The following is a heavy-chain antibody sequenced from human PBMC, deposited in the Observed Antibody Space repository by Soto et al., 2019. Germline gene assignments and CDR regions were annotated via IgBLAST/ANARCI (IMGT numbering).Heavy chain of an antibody. CDR1: GGSVSSGSYY. D-gene: IGHD6-13*01. CDR2: IYYSGST. V-gene: IGHV4-61*01. J-gene: IGHJ1*01. CDR3: ARALTGRSWALEYFQH. Sequence: ASETLSLTCTVSGGSVSSGSYYWSWIRQPPGKGLEWIGYIYYSGSTNYNPSLKSRVTISVDTSKNQFSLKLSSVTAADTAVYYCARALTGRSWALEYFQHWGQGTLGTVSS.